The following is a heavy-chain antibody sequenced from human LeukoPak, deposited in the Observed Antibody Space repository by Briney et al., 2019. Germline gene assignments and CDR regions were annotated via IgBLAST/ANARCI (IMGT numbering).Heavy chain of an antibody. Sequence: SETLSLTCTVSGASISTFYWSWIRQPPGKGLEWIGYIYYSGSTNYNPSLKSRVAMSVDTSKNQFSLKLTSVTAADTAVYYCASPIAAAGSDAFDIWGQGTMVTVSS. CDR1: GASISTFY. CDR2: IYYSGST. V-gene: IGHV4-59*01. CDR3: ASPIAAAGSDAFDI. J-gene: IGHJ3*02. D-gene: IGHD6-13*01.